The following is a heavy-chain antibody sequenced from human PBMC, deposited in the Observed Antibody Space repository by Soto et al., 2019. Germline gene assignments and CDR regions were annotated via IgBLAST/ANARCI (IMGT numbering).Heavy chain of an antibody. CDR3: ARKHAGYFSGTEY. Sequence: SETLSLTCTLTGDSITIGGYYWSWIRQHPGKGLEWLGYIYGSGGSGSTLYNPSLKSRITLSVDTSKTQFSLNLSSVTVADTAVYFCARKHAGYFSGTEYWGQGTLVTVSS. CDR1: GDSITIGGYY. J-gene: IGHJ4*02. V-gene: IGHV4-31*03. D-gene: IGHD1-1*01. CDR2: IYGSGGSGST.